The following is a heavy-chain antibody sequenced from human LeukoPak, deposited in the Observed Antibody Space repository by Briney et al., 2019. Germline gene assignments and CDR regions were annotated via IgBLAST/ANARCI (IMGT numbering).Heavy chain of an antibody. J-gene: IGHJ6*02. V-gene: IGHV3-74*01. Sequence: GGSLRLSCAASGVTFSSYWMHWVRQAPGKGLVWVSRINSDGSSTSYADSVKGRFTISRDNAKNTLYLQMNSLRAEDTAVYYCASRSDNDFWSGYYPSWYYYYGMDVWGQGTTVTVSS. CDR2: INSDGSST. CDR3: ASRSDNDFWSGYYPSWYYYYGMDV. D-gene: IGHD3-3*01. CDR1: GVTFSSYW.